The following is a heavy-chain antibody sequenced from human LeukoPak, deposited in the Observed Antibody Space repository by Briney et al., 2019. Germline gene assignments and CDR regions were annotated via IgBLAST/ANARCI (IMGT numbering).Heavy chain of an antibody. V-gene: IGHV3-20*01. D-gene: IGHD3-10*01. J-gene: IGHJ4*02. CDR1: GFTFDDYG. CDR3: ARDNGLWFGELLN. Sequence: TGGSLRLSCAASGFTFDDYGMSWVRQAPGKGLEWVSGINWNGGSTGYADSVKGRFTISRDNAKNSLYLQMNSLRAEDTALYHCARDNGLWFGELLNWGQGTLVTVSS. CDR2: INWNGGST.